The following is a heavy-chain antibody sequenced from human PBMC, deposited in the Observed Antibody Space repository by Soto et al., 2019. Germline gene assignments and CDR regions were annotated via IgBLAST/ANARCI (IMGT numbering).Heavy chain of an antibody. D-gene: IGHD3-10*01. Sequence: QVQLQESGPGLVKPSETLSLSCTVSGGSISSYYWSWFRQSPGKRMEWIGYVHHSWGSSYNPSLQSRFAISLATSKSQFSLKVTSVTATDTAVYYCARQGFGPRHGLVDVWGQGTTVTVSS. V-gene: IGHV4-59*08. CDR1: GGSISSYY. CDR2: VHHSWGS. J-gene: IGHJ6*02. CDR3: ARQGFGPRHGLVDV.